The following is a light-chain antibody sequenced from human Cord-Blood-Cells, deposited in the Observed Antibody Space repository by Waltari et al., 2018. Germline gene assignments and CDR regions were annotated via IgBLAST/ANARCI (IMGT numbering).Light chain of an antibody. CDR2: AAS. Sequence: DIQMSQSTSSLSASVGDRVTITCRASKSISSYLNWYQHKPGKGTKLLIYAASSLKSGVPSRSSGSRSGTDFTLNISSMQPEDFTTYYCQQSYSSPYTFGQGNKLDIK. J-gene: IGKJ2*01. CDR1: KSISSY. CDR3: QQSYSSPYT. V-gene: IGKV1-39*01.